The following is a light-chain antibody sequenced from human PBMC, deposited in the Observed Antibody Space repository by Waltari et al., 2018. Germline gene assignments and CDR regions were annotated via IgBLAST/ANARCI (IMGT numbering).Light chain of an antibody. V-gene: IGKV1-16*01. CDR2: HAS. J-gene: IGKJ2*01. Sequence: DIQMTHLPSSVSASVGDRVTITCRASQDIDPRLAGFQTKPGKAPKSLITHASSLRSGVPSRFSGSGSGTDFSLTINSLQAEDVAFYYCQQYYDVPYTFGRGTRLEIK. CDR1: QDIDPR. CDR3: QQYYDVPYT.